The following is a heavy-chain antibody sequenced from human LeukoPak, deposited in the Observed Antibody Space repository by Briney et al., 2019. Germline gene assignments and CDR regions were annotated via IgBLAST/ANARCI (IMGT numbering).Heavy chain of an antibody. Sequence: SETLSLTCAVYGGSFSGYYWSWIRQPPGKGLEWIGEINHSGSTNYNPSLKSRVTISVDTSKNQFSLKLSSVTAADPAVYYCARVGYSYGYWGQGTLVTVSS. J-gene: IGHJ4*02. CDR2: INHSGST. D-gene: IGHD5-18*01. CDR1: GGSFSGYY. V-gene: IGHV4-34*01. CDR3: ARVGYSYGY.